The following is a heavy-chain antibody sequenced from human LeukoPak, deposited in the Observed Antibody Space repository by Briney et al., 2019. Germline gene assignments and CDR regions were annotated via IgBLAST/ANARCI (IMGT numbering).Heavy chain of an antibody. CDR3: ARDLGSGGTCLGY. D-gene: IGHD2-15*01. Sequence: GGSLRLSCAGSGFTFSTYWMSWVRQAPGKGLEWVANIKPNGSEKNYVDSVKGRFTISRDNAKNSLYLQMNSLTAEDTAVYFCARDLGSGGTCLGYWGQGALVTVSS. V-gene: IGHV3-7*05. CDR2: IKPNGSEK. J-gene: IGHJ4*02. CDR1: GFTFSTYW.